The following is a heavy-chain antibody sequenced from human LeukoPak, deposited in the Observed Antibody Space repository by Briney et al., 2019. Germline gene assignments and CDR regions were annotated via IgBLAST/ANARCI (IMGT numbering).Heavy chain of an antibody. CDR2: IYYSGST. CDR1: GVSISSSIYY. J-gene: IGHJ6*03. D-gene: IGHD2-2*01. CDR3: ARHVGYCSSTSCYRWDYYYYMDV. V-gene: IGHV4-39*01. Sequence: PSETLSLTCNVSGVSISSSIYYWGWIRQPPGKGLEWIGSIYYSGSTYYNPSLKSRVTISVDTSKNQFSLKLSSVTAADTAVYYCARHVGYCSSTSCYRWDYYYYMDVWGKGTTVTVSS.